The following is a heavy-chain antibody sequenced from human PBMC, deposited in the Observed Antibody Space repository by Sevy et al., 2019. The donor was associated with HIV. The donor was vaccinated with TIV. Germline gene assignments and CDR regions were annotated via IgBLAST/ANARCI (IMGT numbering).Heavy chain of an antibody. CDR3: ARLSVYYYDSDGYYTTGNAFDI. D-gene: IGHD3-22*01. CDR1: GFTVNSNY. CDR2: IYTGDNT. Sequence: GGSLRLSCAATGFTVNSNYMSWVRQAPGKGLEWVSIIYTGDNTYYTDSVKGRFTISRDNSKNTQYLQMNSLRVEDTAVYYCARLSVYYYDSDGYYTTGNAFDIWGQGTMVTVSS. V-gene: IGHV3-53*01. J-gene: IGHJ3*02.